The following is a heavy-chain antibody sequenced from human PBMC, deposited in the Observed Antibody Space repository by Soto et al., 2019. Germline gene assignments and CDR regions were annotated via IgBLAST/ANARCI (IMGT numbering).Heavy chain of an antibody. CDR1: GDTFSSYA. CDR3: ARGFFGVVIESGMDV. Sequence: GASVKVSCKASGDTFSSYAISWVRQAPGQGLEWMGGIIPIFGTANYAQKFQGRVTITADESTSTAYMELSSLRSEDTAVYYCARGFFGVVIESGMDVWGQGTTVTVSS. D-gene: IGHD3-3*01. CDR2: IIPIFGTA. V-gene: IGHV1-69*13. J-gene: IGHJ6*02.